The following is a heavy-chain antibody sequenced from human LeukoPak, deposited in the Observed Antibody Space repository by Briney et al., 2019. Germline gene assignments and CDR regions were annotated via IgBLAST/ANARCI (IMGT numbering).Heavy chain of an antibody. D-gene: IGHD3-10*01. CDR1: GASITSYF. Sequence: SSETLSLTCTVSGASITSYFWSWIRQPPGKGLEWSGEINHSGSTNYNPSLKSRVTISVDTSKNQFSLNLSSVTAADTAVYYCARGVREKNRGFLLYYYYYYMDVWGKGTTVAISS. CDR3: ARGVREKNRGFLLYYYYYYMDV. CDR2: INHSGST. V-gene: IGHV4-34*01. J-gene: IGHJ6*03.